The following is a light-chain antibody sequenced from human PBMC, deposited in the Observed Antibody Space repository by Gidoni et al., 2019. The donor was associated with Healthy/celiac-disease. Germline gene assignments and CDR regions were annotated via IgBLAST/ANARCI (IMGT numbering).Light chain of an antibody. CDR1: SSTIGSNT. CDR3: AAWDDSLNGVV. Sequence: QSVLTQPPSASGTPGQRVTISCSGSSSTIGSNTVNLYQQLPGTAPNILIYSNNQRPSGVPDRFSGSKSGTSASLAISGLQSEDEADYYCAAWDDSLNGVVFGGGTNLTVL. J-gene: IGLJ2*01. V-gene: IGLV1-44*01. CDR2: SNN.